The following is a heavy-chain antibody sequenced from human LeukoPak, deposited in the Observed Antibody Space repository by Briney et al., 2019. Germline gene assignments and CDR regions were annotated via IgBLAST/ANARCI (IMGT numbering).Heavy chain of an antibody. V-gene: IGHV3-30-3*01. CDR2: ISYDGSNK. CDR3: AREIGVAAAGDY. J-gene: IGHJ4*02. D-gene: IGHD6-13*01. Sequence: GGSLRLSCAASGFTFSSYAMHWVRQAPGKGLEWVAVISYDGSNKYYADSVKGRFTISRDNSKNTLYLQMNSLRAEDTAVYYCAREIGVAAAGDYWGQGTLATVSS. CDR1: GFTFSSYA.